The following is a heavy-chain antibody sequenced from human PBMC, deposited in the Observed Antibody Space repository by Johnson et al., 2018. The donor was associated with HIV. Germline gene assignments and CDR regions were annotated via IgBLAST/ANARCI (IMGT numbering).Heavy chain of an antibody. CDR2: ISYDGSNK. D-gene: IGHD1-26*01. Sequence: QVLLVESGGGVVQPGGSLRLSCAASGFTFSSYAMHWVRQAPGKGLEWVAVISYDGSNKYYADSVKGRFTISRDNSKNTLYLQMNSLRAEDTAVYYCARDYREANAFEIWGQGTMVTVSS. CDR1: GFTFSSYA. J-gene: IGHJ3*02. V-gene: IGHV3-30-3*01. CDR3: ARDYREANAFEI.